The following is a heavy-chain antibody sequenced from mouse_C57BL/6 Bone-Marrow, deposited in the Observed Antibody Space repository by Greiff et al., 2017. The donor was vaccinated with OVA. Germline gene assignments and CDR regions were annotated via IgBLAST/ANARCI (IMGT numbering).Heavy chain of an antibody. CDR3: ATDY. V-gene: IGHV1-61*01. CDR1: GYTFTSYW. J-gene: IGHJ2*01. Sequence: QVQLKQPGAELVRPGSSVKLSCTASGYTFTSYWMDWVKQRPGQGLEWIGNIYPADSETNYNQKFKDKAKLTVDKSSITTYLQLSSLASEDSAGYYCATDYWGQGNTLTVSS. CDR2: IYPADSET.